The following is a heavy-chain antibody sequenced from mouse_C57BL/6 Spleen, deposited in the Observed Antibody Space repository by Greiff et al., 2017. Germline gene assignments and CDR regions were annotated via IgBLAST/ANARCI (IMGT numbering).Heavy chain of an antibody. Sequence: EVQLKESGGGLVKPGGSLKLSCAASGFTFSSYAMSWVRQTPEKRLEWVATISDGGSYTYYPDNVKGRFTISRDNAKNNLYLQMSHLKSEDTAMYYCARDYYGSIDYWGQGTTLTVSS. CDR3: ARDYYGSIDY. D-gene: IGHD1-1*01. J-gene: IGHJ2*01. CDR2: ISDGGSYT. CDR1: GFTFSSYA. V-gene: IGHV5-4*01.